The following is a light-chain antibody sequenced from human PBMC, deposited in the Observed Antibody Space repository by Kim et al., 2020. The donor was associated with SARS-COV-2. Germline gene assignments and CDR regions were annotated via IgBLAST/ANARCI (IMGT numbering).Light chain of an antibody. CDR3: QVWDSSTV. J-gene: IGLJ2*01. V-gene: IGLV3-9*01. CDR1: NIGSKH. Sequence: SYELTQPLSGSVALGQTARITCGGNNIGSKHVHWYQQKPGQAPVLRIYRDNTRPSGIPERFSGSNSGNAATLTVNRAQAGDEADYYCQVWDSSTVFGGGTQLTVL. CDR2: RDN.